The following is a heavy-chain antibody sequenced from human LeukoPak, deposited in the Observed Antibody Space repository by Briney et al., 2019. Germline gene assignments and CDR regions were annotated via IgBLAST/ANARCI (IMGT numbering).Heavy chain of an antibody. CDR1: GGTFSSYA. CDR3: ATGRDSSGYYRPFDY. J-gene: IGHJ4*02. CDR2: FDPEDGET. V-gene: IGHV1-24*01. Sequence: GASVKVSCKASGGTFSSYAISWVRQAPGKGLEWMGGFDPEDGETIYAQKFQGRVTMTEDTSTDTAYMELSSLRSEDTAVYYCATGRDSSGYYRPFDYWGQGTLVTVSS. D-gene: IGHD3-22*01.